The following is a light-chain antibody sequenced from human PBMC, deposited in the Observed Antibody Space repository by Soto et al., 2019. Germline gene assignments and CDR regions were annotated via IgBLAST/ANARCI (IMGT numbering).Light chain of an antibody. J-gene: IGKJ4*01. CDR3: QQYYSYPPS. CDR2: AAS. Sequence: AIRMTQSPSSFSASTGDRVTITCRASQGISSYLAWYQQNPGKAPKLLIYAASTLQSGVPSRFSGSVSGTDVTLTISCLQSEDVATYYCQQYYSYPPSFGGGTKVEIK. V-gene: IGKV1-8*01. CDR1: QGISSY.